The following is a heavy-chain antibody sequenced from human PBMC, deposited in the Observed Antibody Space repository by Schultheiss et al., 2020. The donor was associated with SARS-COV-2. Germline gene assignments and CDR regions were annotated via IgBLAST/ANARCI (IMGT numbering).Heavy chain of an antibody. CDR3: ARVNYYDSSDAFDI. J-gene: IGHJ3*02. V-gene: IGHV4-39*07. D-gene: IGHD3-22*01. Sequence: SQTLSLTCTVSGGSISSTTYYWGWIRQPPGKGLEWIGEIYHSGSNKYNPSLKSRVTISVDKSKNQFSLKLSSVTAADTAVYYCARVNYYDSSDAFDIWGQGTMVTVSS. CDR2: IYHSGSN. CDR1: GGSISSTTYY.